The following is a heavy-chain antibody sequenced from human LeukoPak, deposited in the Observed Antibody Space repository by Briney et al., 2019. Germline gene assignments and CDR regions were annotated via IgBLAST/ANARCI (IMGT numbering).Heavy chain of an antibody. CDR2: IYPDDSDT. V-gene: IGHV5-51*01. CDR3: ARTGREYYDGTGAFDY. D-gene: IGHD3-22*01. CDR1: GYSFTNYW. J-gene: IGHJ4*02. Sequence: GESLKISCKGSGYSFTNYWIGWVRQMPGKGLEWMGSIYPDDSDTRYSPSFQGQVTISADKSIGTAYLQWSSLKASDTAMYYCARTGREYYDGTGAFDYWGQGTLVTVSS.